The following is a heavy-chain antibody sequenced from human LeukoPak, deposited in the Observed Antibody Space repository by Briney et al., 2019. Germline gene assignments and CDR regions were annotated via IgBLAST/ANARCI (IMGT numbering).Heavy chain of an antibody. CDR2: IGTAGDT. V-gene: IGHV3-13*01. D-gene: IGHD3-22*01. CDR3: AQAVAYYYDSSGYYSSDY. CDR1: GFSFSNYD. Sequence: PGGSLRLSCAASGFSFSNYDMHWVRQGTGKGLEWVSGIGTAGDTHYPDSVKGRFTISRENAKNSLYLQMNSLRVGDTAMYYCAQAVAYYYDSSGYYSSDYWGQGTLVTVSS. J-gene: IGHJ4*02.